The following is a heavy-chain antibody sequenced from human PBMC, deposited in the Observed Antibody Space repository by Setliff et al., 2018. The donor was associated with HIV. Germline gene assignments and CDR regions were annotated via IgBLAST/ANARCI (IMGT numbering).Heavy chain of an antibody. CDR1: GRSIDDSY. CDR3: ARSPSYRSSWESYFDY. J-gene: IGHJ4*02. Sequence: SETLSLTCSVSGRSIDDSYWSWIRQSPGKGLEWIGYIKTSGSTNYNPSLKSRVIISVDTSNQFSLKLSSVTAADAAVYYCARSPSYRSSWESYFDYWGQGILVTVSS. V-gene: IGHV4-4*09. CDR2: IKTSGST. D-gene: IGHD6-13*01.